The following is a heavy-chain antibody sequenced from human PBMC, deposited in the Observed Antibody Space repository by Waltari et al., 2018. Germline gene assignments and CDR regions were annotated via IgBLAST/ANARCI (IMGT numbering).Heavy chain of an antibody. D-gene: IGHD4-4*01. CDR2: ISSSGSTI. CDR1: GFTFSSYE. V-gene: IGHV3-48*03. Sequence: EVQLVESGGGLVQPGGSLRLSCAASGFTFSSYEMNWVRQAPGKGLEWVSYISSSGSTIYYADSVKGRFTISRDNANNSLYLQMSSLRSEDTAVYYCARGDMTTASLPYRDYYGMDVWGQGTTVTVSS. J-gene: IGHJ6*02. CDR3: ARGDMTTASLPYRDYYGMDV.